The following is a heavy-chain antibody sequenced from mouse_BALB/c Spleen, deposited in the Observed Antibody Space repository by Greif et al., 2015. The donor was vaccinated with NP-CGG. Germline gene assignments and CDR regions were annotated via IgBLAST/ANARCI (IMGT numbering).Heavy chain of an antibody. D-gene: IGHD4-1*01. J-gene: IGHJ1*01. CDR3: ANWDWYFDV. CDR2: IDPANGNT. Sequence: EVKLMESGAELVKPGASVKLSCTASGFNIKDTYMHWVKQRPEQGLEWIGGIDPANGNTKYDPKFQGKATITADTSSNTAYLQLSSLTSEDTAVYYCANWDWYFDVWGAGTTVTVSS. CDR1: GFNIKDTY. V-gene: IGHV14-3*02.